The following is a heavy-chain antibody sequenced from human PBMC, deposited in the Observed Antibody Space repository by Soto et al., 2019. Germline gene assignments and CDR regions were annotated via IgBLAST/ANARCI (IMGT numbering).Heavy chain of an antibody. CDR3: AKEPLGDAVAGRSMFLSEFDN. V-gene: IGHV3-23*01. Sequence: GGSLRLSCATSGFTFSSVSMSWGRQAPGKGLEWISAISGKVDSTGSAVTVKDRFTIFRGNSKETVYLEMNRVRVEDRAAYYCAKEPLGDAVAGRSMFLSEFDNWGQGVLVTVSS. CDR1: GFTFSSVS. J-gene: IGHJ4*02. CDR2: ISGKVDST. D-gene: IGHD6-19*01.